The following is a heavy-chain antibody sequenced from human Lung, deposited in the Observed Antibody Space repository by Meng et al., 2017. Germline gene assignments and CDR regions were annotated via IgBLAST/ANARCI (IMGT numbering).Heavy chain of an antibody. D-gene: IGHD2-2*02. CDR3: ARVIGDCTTCYKGWFDP. V-gene: IGHV4-30-4*01. Sequence: QLQRQESGPGLVRPSQTLSPTSLVSGGSISSGDYFWIWIRQPPGEGLEWIGYISSSGSTYYNPSLKSRLTISLDTSKNQFSLTLNSVTAADTAVYYCARVIGDCTTCYKGWFDPWGQGTLVTVSS. CDR1: GGSISSGDYF. CDR2: ISSSGST. J-gene: IGHJ5*02.